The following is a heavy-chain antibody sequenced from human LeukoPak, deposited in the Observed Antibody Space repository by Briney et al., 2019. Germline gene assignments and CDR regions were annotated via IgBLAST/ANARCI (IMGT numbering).Heavy chain of an antibody. V-gene: IGHV3-30*18. CDR2: ISYDGSNK. D-gene: IGHD3-16*01. CDR1: GFTFSSYG. CDR3: AKDRAGGSFDY. J-gene: IGHJ4*02. Sequence: PGGSLRLSCAASGFTFSSYGMHWVRQAPDKGLEWVAVISYDGSNKYYADSVKGRFTISRDNSKNTLYLQMNSLRAEDTAVYYCAKDRAGGSFDYWGQGTLVTVSS.